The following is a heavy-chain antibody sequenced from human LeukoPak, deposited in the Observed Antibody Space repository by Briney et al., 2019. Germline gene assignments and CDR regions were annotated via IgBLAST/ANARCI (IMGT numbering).Heavy chain of an antibody. CDR2: INHSGYT. CDR3: TRMTTGHDY. D-gene: IGHD4-17*01. J-gene: IGHJ4*02. CDR1: GFTFSRYA. Sequence: PGGSLRLSCAASGFTFSRYAMGWVRQTPGKGLEWIGEINHSGYTNDSPSLKSRVTLSIDTSRKQFSLNLRSVTVADTGIYYCTRMTTGHDYWGRGTLVTVSS. V-gene: IGHV4-34*01.